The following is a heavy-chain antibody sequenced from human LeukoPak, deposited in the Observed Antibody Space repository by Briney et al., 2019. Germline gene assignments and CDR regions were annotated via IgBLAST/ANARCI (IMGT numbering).Heavy chain of an antibody. J-gene: IGHJ3*02. CDR2: IYSGGST. V-gene: IGHV3-53*01. CDR3: ARVSYYYDSGGYARGAFDI. Sequence: GGSLRLSCAASGFTVSSNCMSWVRQAPGKGLEWVSVIYSGGSTYYADSVKGRFTISRDNSKNTLYLQMNSLRAEDTAVYYCARVSYYYDSGGYARGAFDIRGQGTMVTVSS. D-gene: IGHD3-22*01. CDR1: GFTVSSNC.